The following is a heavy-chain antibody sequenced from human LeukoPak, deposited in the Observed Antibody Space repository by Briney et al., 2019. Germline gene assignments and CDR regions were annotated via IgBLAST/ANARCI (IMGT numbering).Heavy chain of an antibody. V-gene: IGHV1-8*01. J-gene: IGHJ5*02. CDR2: MNPNSGNT. CDR3: AREPEGVNWFDP. CDR1: GYTFTSYD. D-gene: IGHD3-10*01. Sequence: GASVKVSCKASGYTFTSYDINWVRQATGQGLEWMGWMNPNSGNTGYAQKFQGRVTITADKSTSTAYMELSSLRSEDTAVYYCAREPEGVNWFDPWGQGTLVTVSS.